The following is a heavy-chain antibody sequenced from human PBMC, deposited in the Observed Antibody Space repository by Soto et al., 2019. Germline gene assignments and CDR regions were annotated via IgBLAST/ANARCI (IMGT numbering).Heavy chain of an antibody. V-gene: IGHV4-59*01. D-gene: IGHD2-2*02. Sequence: NPSETLFLTCTVSGGSISSYYWSWIRQPPGKGLEWIGYIYYSGSTNYNPSLKSRVTISVDTSKNQFSLKLSSVTAADTAVYYCARDHRAYLDPWGQGTLVTVSS. J-gene: IGHJ5*02. CDR3: ARDHRAYLDP. CDR1: GGSISSYY. CDR2: IYYSGST.